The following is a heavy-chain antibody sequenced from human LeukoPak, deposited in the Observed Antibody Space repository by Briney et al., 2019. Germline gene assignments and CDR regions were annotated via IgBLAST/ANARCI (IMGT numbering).Heavy chain of an antibody. Sequence: GGSLRLSCAASGFTFSSYGMHWVRQAPGKGLEWVAVIWYDGSNKYYTDSVKGRFTISRDNSKNTLYLQMNSLRAEDTAVYYCARVAIAAAGTWWFDPWGQGTLVTVSS. CDR3: ARVAIAAAGTWWFDP. D-gene: IGHD6-13*01. CDR2: IWYDGSNK. V-gene: IGHV3-33*01. CDR1: GFTFSSYG. J-gene: IGHJ5*02.